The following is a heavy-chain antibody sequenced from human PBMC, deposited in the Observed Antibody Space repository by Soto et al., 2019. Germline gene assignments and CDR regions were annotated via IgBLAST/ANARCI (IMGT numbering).Heavy chain of an antibody. CDR1: GGTFRTAA. J-gene: IGHJ6*02. CDR3: ARDKDRLQLGGNYYYIMDV. Sequence: QVQLVQSGAEVKKPGSSVKISCKASGGTFRTAAFSWVRQAPGQGLEWMGGIIPIFPTPDYAQKSQGGVTITADESTTTTYMEMTSLRSEDTAIYYCARDKDRLQLGGNYYYIMDVWGQGTTVTVSS. CDR2: IIPIFPTP. D-gene: IGHD1-1*01. V-gene: IGHV1-69*12.